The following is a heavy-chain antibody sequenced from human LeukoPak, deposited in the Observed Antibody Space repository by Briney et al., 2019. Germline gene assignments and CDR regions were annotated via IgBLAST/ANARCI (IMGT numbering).Heavy chain of an antibody. CDR2: IYHSGNT. CDR3: ARHSVSSDWSSFDY. CDR1: GGSISSSY. Sequence: SETLSLTCTVSGGSISSSYWSWIRQPPGKGLEWIAYIYHSGNTNYNPSLQSPVTLSLDTSKNQFSLMLSSVTAADTAVYYCARHSVSSDWSSFDYWGQGTLVTVSS. V-gene: IGHV4-59*08. J-gene: IGHJ4*02. D-gene: IGHD6-19*01.